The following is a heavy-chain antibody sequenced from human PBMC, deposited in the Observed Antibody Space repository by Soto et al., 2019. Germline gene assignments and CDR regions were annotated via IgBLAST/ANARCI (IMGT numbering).Heavy chain of an antibody. CDR1: EFTFSDYY. D-gene: IGHD2-2*01. J-gene: IGHJ4*02. Sequence: QVKLVESGGGLVLPGGSLRLTCAASEFTFSDYYMNWIRQAPGKGLEWVSYISSDSTYTSYADSVKGRFTISRDNAKNTLYLHIHSLRAEDTAVYYCARDGSQLLKYYFDFWGQGALVTVSS. V-gene: IGHV3-11*06. CDR2: ISSDSTYT. CDR3: ARDGSQLLKYYFDF.